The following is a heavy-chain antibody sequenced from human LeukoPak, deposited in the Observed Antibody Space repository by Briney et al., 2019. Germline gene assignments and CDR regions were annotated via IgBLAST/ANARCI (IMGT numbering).Heavy chain of an antibody. J-gene: IGHJ6*02. CDR2: IIPILGIA. Sequence: ASVKVSCKASGGTFSSYAISWVRQAPGQGLEWMGRIIPILGIANYAQKFQGRVTITADKSTSTAYMELSSLRSEDTAVYYCAKTSAAAGTIYYGMDVWGQGTTVTVSS. D-gene: IGHD6-13*01. CDR1: GGTFSSYA. V-gene: IGHV1-69*04. CDR3: AKTSAAAGTIYYGMDV.